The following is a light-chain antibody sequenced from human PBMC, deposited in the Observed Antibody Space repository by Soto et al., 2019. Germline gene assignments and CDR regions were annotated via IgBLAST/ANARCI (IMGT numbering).Light chain of an antibody. V-gene: IGKV1-6*01. CDR2: DAS. Sequence: AIEMTQKKSSLSASVGDRVAITCRASQGIRNDLGWYQQKPGKAPNPLIYDASSLKSGVPARFSGSGSGTEFTLTISSLQPDDFATYYCQQYYTYSTFGQGTRLEV. J-gene: IGKJ5*01. CDR1: QGIRND. CDR3: QQYYTYST.